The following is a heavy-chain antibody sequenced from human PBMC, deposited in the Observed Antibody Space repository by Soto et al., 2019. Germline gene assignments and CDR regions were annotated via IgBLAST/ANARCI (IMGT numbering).Heavy chain of an antibody. V-gene: IGHV4-30-4*01. J-gene: IGHJ4*02. CDR2: IYSSGTT. D-gene: IGHD4-17*01. Sequence: QVQLHESGPGLVKPSQTLSLTCTVSGGPISSEDYYWNWIRQPPGKGLEWIGYIYSSGTTSYNPSLESRVTVSVDTSKNQFSLEVTYVTAADTAVYYCARLGPDYGDDGEMEYYIFEYWGQGTLVTVSS. CDR1: GGPISSEDYY. CDR3: ARLGPDYGDDGEMEYYIFEY.